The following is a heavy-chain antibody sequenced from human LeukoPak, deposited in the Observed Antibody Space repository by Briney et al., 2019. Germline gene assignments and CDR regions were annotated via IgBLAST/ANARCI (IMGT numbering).Heavy chain of an antibody. CDR2: IYYSGST. J-gene: IGHJ5*02. Sequence: PSETLSLTCTVSGGSISSSSYYWGWIRQPPGKGLEWIGSIYYSGSTYYNPSLKSRVTISVDTSKNQFSLKLSSVTAADTAVYYCARGAAYYYGSGSYGHWFDPWGQGTLVTVSS. V-gene: IGHV4-39*07. CDR1: GGSISSSSYY. CDR3: ARGAAYYYGSGSYGHWFDP. D-gene: IGHD3-10*01.